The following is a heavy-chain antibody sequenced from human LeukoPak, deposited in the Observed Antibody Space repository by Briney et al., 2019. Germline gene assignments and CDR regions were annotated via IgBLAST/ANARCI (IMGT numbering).Heavy chain of an antibody. CDR3: AREGAYCSSTSCRKKAWFDP. CDR1: GGSISSGGYY. V-gene: IGHV4-31*03. CDR2: IYYSGCT. D-gene: IGHD2-2*01. Sequence: SRTLSLTCTASGGSISSGGYYWSWIRQHPGKGLEWIGYIYYSGCTYYNPSLKSRVTISVDTSKNQFSLKLSSVTAADTAVYYCAREGAYCSSTSCRKKAWFDPWGQGTLVTVSS. J-gene: IGHJ5*02.